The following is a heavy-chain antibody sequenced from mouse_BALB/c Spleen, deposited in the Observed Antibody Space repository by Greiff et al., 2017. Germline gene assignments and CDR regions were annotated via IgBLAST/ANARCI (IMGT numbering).Heavy chain of an antibody. CDR2: ISSGGSYT. CDR3: ARHYGYEDY. J-gene: IGHJ2*01. Sequence: EVHLVESGGGLVKPGGSLKLSCAASGFTFSSYAMSWVRQTPEKRLEWVATISSGGSYTYYPDSVKGRFTISRDNAKNTLYLQMSSLRSEDTAMYYCARHYGYEDYWGQGTTLTVSS. V-gene: IGHV5-9-3*01. CDR1: GFTFSSYA. D-gene: IGHD2-2*01.